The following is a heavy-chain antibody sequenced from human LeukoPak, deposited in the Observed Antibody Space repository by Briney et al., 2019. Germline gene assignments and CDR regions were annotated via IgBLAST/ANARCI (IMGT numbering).Heavy chain of an antibody. V-gene: IGHV4-30-4*01. CDR1: GGSISNGDYY. D-gene: IGHD4-17*01. Sequence: PSETLSLTCTVSGGSISNGDYYWSWIRQPPGKGLEWIGYFYYSGSTYYNPSLKSRLTISVDTSKNQFSLKLSSVTAADTAVYYCARERFYGDFFDYWGQGTLVTVSS. J-gene: IGHJ4*02. CDR3: ARERFYGDFFDY. CDR2: FYYSGST.